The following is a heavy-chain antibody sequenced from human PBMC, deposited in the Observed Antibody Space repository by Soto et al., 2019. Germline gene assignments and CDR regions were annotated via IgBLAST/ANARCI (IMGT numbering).Heavy chain of an antibody. CDR1: GGSISSGDYY. CDR2: IYYSGST. Sequence: SETLSLTCTVSGGSISSGDYYWSWIRQPPGKGLEWIGYIYYSGSTYYNPSLKSRVTISVDTSKNRFSLKLSSVTAADTAVYYCARAIIVVVTPDAFDIWGQGTMVTVSS. D-gene: IGHD3-22*01. V-gene: IGHV4-30-4*01. CDR3: ARAIIVVVTPDAFDI. J-gene: IGHJ3*02.